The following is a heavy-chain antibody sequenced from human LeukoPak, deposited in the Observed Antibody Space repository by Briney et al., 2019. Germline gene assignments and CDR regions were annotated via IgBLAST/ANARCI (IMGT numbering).Heavy chain of an antibody. D-gene: IGHD2-21*01. Sequence: GGSLRLSCAASGFTFSDYYMSWIRQAPGKGLEWVSYISTSDIFIYYADSVKGRFTISRDNAKSSLHLQMNSLRAEDTAVYYCAKGKVNHDGALDAWGQGTLVTVPS. CDR1: GFTFSDYY. CDR2: ISTSDIFI. CDR3: AKGKVNHDGALDA. J-gene: IGHJ3*01. V-gene: IGHV3-11*01.